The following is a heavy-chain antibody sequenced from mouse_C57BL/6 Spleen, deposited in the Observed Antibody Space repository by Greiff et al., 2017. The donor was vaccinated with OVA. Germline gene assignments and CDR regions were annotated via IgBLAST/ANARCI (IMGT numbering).Heavy chain of an antibody. D-gene: IGHD2-3*01. CDR3: TRQSPDGYYAH. CDR2: IDPETGGT. CDR1: GYTFTDYE. Sequence: QVHVKQSGAELVRPGASVTLSCKASGYTFTDYEMHWVKQTPVHGLEWIGAIDPETGGTAYNQKFKGKAILTADKSSSTAYMELRSLTSEDSAVYYCTRQSPDGYYAHWGQGTTLTVSS. J-gene: IGHJ2*01. V-gene: IGHV1-15*01.